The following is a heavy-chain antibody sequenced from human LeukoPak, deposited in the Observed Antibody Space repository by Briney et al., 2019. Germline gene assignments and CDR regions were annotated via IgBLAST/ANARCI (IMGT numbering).Heavy chain of an antibody. CDR2: IYYSGST. V-gene: IGHV4-59*01. CDR3: ASDRNPCTNGVCYRVDV. D-gene: IGHD2-8*01. J-gene: IGHJ6*04. CDR1: GGSISSYY. Sequence: PSETLSLTCTVSGGSISSYYWSWIRQPPGKGLEWIGCIYYSGSTNYNPSLKSRVTISVDTSKNQFSLKLSSVTAADTAVYYCASDRNPCTNGVCYRVDVWGKGTTVTVSS.